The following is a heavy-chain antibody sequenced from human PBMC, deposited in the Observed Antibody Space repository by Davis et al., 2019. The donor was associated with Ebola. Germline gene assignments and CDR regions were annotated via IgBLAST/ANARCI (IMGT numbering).Heavy chain of an antibody. V-gene: IGHV4-34*01. J-gene: IGHJ6*02. Sequence: SETLSLTCAVYSGSFSGYYWSWIRQPPGKGLEWIGEINHSGSTNYNPSLKSRVTISVDTSKNQFSLKLSSVTAADTAVYYCARTWELPYYYGMDVWGQGTTVTVSS. CDR2: INHSGST. CDR3: ARTWELPYYYGMDV. D-gene: IGHD1-26*01. CDR1: SGSFSGYY.